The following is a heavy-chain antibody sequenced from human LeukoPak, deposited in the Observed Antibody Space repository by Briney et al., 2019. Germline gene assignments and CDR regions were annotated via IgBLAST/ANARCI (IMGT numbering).Heavy chain of an antibody. Sequence: GGSLRLSCAASGFIFSGYSMNWVRQAPGKGLEWVANIDNAGSDKYYVDSVEGRFTISRDNTKNSLYLQMNSLRAEDTAVYYCARGLPTLYYDFWSGYQAYFDYWGQGTLVTVSS. J-gene: IGHJ4*02. CDR3: ARGLPTLYYDFWSGYQAYFDY. V-gene: IGHV3-7*01. CDR1: GFIFSGYS. D-gene: IGHD3-3*01. CDR2: IDNAGSDK.